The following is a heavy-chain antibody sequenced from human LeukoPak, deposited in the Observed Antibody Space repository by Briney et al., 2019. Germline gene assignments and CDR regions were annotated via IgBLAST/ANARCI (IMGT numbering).Heavy chain of an antibody. CDR2: IIPILGIA. J-gene: IGHJ6*02. V-gene: IGHV1-69*02. CDR1: GGTFSSYT. Sequence: SVKVSCKASGGTFSSYTISWVRQAPGQGLEWMGRIIPILGIANYAQKFQGRVTITADKSTSTAYMELSSLRSEDTAVFYCARGHQPPHYGMDVWGQGTTVTVSS. CDR3: ARGHQPPHYGMDV.